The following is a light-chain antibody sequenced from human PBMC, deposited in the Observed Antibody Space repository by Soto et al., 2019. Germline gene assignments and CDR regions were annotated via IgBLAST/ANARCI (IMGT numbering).Light chain of an antibody. Sequence: EGVLTQSPGTLSLSPGDRATLSCRASQSVTNTYLAWYQQKPGQAPRLLMYAASSRATGIPDRFSGSGSGTDFTLTISRLEPEDFAVYYCQQYGSSVWTFGQGTKVE. CDR2: AAS. V-gene: IGKV3-20*01. J-gene: IGKJ1*01. CDR3: QQYGSSVWT. CDR1: QSVTNTY.